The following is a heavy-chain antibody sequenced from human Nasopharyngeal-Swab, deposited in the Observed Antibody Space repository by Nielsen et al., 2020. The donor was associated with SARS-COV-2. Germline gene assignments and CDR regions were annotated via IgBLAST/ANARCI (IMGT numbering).Heavy chain of an antibody. D-gene: IGHD3/OR15-3a*01. V-gene: IGHV4-30-4*07. CDR2: IYYSGST. Sequence: SETLSLTCAVSGDSVSRGGSSWSWFRHAPGKELEWIGYIYYSGSTSYNPSLKSRISISTDTSKNQFSLELTSVTAADTAVYYCARVGSGWTAAHYFDSWGQGSLVTVSS. CDR1: GDSVSRGGSS. CDR3: ARVGSGWTAAHYFDS. J-gene: IGHJ4*02.